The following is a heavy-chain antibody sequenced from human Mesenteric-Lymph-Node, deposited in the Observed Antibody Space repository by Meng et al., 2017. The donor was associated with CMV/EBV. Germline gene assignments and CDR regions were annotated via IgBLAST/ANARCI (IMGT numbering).Heavy chain of an antibody. Sequence: SLRLSCADSGFAFSTYAMSWVRQAPGKGLEWISVIYSADTGTYYADSVKGRFTISRDDSKNTLYLQMNNLRAEDTAVYYCAKSYSVDPWGQGTLVTVSS. CDR3: AKSYSVDP. CDR1: GFAFSTYA. CDR2: IYSADTGT. V-gene: IGHV3-23*03. J-gene: IGHJ5*02. D-gene: IGHD2-21*01.